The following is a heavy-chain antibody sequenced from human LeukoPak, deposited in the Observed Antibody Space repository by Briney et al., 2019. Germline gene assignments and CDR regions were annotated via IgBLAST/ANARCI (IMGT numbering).Heavy chain of an antibody. CDR3: ARDYTGGWNDY. J-gene: IGHJ4*02. CDR1: GFSFSDYS. Sequence: GGSLRLSCAASGFSFSDYSMSWVRQAKGKGLECVAKIREDGSEKHYVDSVKGRFIISRDNAKNSLYLQMNSLRAEDTAVYYCARDYTGGWNDYWGQGTLVTVSS. V-gene: IGHV3-7*01. D-gene: IGHD7-27*01. CDR2: IREDGSEK.